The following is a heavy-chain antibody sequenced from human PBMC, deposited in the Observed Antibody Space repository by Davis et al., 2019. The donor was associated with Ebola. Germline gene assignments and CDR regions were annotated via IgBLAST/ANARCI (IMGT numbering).Heavy chain of an antibody. CDR1: GHTFTSYG. V-gene: IGHV1-18*04. J-gene: IGHJ6*04. CDR3: AREGDWSHYYYYGMDV. CDR2: ISAYNGTT. D-gene: IGHD2-21*02. Sequence: AASVKVSCKASGHTFTSYGLSWVRQAPGQGLEWMGWISAYNGTTNYVQKFQRRVSMTTDTSTSTAYMDLRSLRSDDTAVYYCAREGDWSHYYYYGMDVWGKGTTVTVSS.